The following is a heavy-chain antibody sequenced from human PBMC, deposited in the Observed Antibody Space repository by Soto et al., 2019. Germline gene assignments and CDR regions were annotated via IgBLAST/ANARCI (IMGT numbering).Heavy chain of an antibody. CDR3: AKNTYYLHSSDHFCVDAIDI. V-gene: IGHV3-74*01. Sequence: EVQLVESGGGLVQPGGSLRLSCAASGFTSSSYWIHWVRQAPGKGLVWVSRISNDGSSTNYADSVKGRFTISRDNAKNTVNLQRYSGKTEDTVVYYCAKNTYYLHSSDHFCVDAIDILCPGTMVTVSS. CDR2: ISNDGSST. D-gene: IGHD3-22*01. CDR1: GFTSSSYW. J-gene: IGHJ3*02.